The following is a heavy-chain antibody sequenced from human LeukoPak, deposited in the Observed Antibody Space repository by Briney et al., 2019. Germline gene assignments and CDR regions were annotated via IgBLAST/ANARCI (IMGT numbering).Heavy chain of an antibody. CDR1: GFNFNSYA. D-gene: IGHD2-15*01. V-gene: IGHV3-30-3*01. CDR2: ISYDGSIN. CDR3: ARDRRYCGGGSCYFDYFFDY. J-gene: IGHJ4*02. Sequence: GRSLRLSCAASGFNFNSYAVHWVRQAPGTGLEWVAVISYDGSINFYAASVKGRFTISRDNSKNTLYLQMNSLRAEDSALYFCARDRRYCGGGSCYFDYFFDYWGQGTLVTVSS.